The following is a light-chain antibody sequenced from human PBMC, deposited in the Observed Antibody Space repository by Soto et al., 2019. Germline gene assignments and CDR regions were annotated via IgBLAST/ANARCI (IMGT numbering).Light chain of an antibody. CDR2: GAS. CDR3: HQYNNWART. CDR1: QRVSSN. Sequence: EIVMTQSPATLSVSPGERATLSCRASQRVSSNLAWYQRQPCQAPRPLIYGASTRATAISVRFSGSGSGTEFTLTISSMQSEDFAVYYCHQYNNWARTFGQGTRLEIK. V-gene: IGKV3D-15*01. J-gene: IGKJ5*01.